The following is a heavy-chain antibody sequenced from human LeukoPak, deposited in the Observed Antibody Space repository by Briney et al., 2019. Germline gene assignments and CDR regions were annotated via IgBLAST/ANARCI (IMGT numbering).Heavy chain of an antibody. D-gene: IGHD6-6*01. J-gene: IGHJ4*02. V-gene: IGHV3-30*02. CDR2: IRYDGSNK. CDR1: GFTFSSYG. Sequence: GGSLRLSCAASGFTFSSYGMHWVRQAPGKGLEWVAFIRYDGSNKYYADSVKGRFTISRDNSKNTLYLQMNSLRAEDTAVYYCAKTLYSSSSGGSYFDYWGQGTLVTVSS. CDR3: AKTLYSSSSGGSYFDY.